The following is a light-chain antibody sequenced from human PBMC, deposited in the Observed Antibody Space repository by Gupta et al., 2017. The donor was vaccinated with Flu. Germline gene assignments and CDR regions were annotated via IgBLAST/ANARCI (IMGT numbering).Light chain of an antibody. CDR3: LQYMGSGIWV. CDR1: SGAVSTSYY. CDR2: STN. V-gene: IGLV8-61*01. J-gene: IGLJ3*02. Sequence: QTVVTQEPSFSVSLGGTVTLTCGLSSGAVSTSYYPSWYQQTPAQPPLMLIYSTNTRSSGVPDRFAGSILGTNAALTITGAQAEDESDYYCLQYMGSGIWVFGGGTKLTVL.